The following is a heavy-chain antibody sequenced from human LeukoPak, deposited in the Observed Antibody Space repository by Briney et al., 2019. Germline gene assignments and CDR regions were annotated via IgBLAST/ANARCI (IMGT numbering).Heavy chain of an antibody. J-gene: IGHJ4*02. CDR3: ARGDYYDSSGYYASHFDY. D-gene: IGHD3-22*01. CDR1: GGTFSSYA. Sequence: ASVKVSCKASGGTFSSYAISWVRQAPGQGLEWMGGIIPIFGTANYAQKFQGRVTITADESTSTAYMELSSLRSEDTAVYYCARGDYYDSSGYYASHFDYWGQGTLVTVSS. V-gene: IGHV1-69*13. CDR2: IIPIFGTA.